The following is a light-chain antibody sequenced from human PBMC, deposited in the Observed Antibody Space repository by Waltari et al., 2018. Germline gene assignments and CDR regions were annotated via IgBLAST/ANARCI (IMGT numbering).Light chain of an antibody. CDR1: SSDVGSYNL. J-gene: IGLJ2*01. CDR2: EAT. V-gene: IGLV2-23*01. Sequence: QSALTQPASVSGSPGQSITISCTGTSSDVGSYNLFSWYQQFPGKAPKLMIYEATKRPSGVSNRFSGSKSGNTASLTISGLQAEDEADYYCCSYSGSSTLVFGGGTKLTVL. CDR3: CSYSGSSTLV.